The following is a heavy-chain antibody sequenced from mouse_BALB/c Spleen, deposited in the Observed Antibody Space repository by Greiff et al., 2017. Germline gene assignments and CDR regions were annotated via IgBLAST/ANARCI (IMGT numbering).Heavy chain of an antibody. CDR1: GFNIKDYY. J-gene: IGHJ4*01. Sequence: EVMLVESGAELVRPGALVKLSCKASGFNIKDYYMHWVKQRPEQGLEWIGWIDPENGNTIYDPKFQGKASITADTSSNTAYLQLSSLTSEDTAVYYCARGGYDYAPAMDYWGQGTSVTVSS. V-gene: IGHV14-1*02. CDR2: IDPENGNT. CDR3: ARGGYDYAPAMDY. D-gene: IGHD2-4*01.